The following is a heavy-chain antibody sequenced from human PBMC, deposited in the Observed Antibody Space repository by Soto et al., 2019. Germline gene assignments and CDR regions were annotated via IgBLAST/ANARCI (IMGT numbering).Heavy chain of an antibody. CDR2: IWYDGSKE. J-gene: IGHJ4*02. V-gene: IGHV3-33*01. CDR1: GFSFRTYG. Sequence: QVQLVESGGGVVQPGRSLRLSCAASGFSFRTYGMHWVRQAPGKGLEWVAVIWYDGSKEYYADSVKGRFIISRDNSKNTLYLQMNSLTAEDTAVYYCAREQGGSYCSGGTCYPKGLGYWGQGTLVTVSS. D-gene: IGHD2-15*01. CDR3: AREQGGSYCSGGTCYPKGLGY.